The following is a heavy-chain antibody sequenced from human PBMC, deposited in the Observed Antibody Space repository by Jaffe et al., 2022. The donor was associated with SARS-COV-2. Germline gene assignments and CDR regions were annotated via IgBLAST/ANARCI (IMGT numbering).Heavy chain of an antibody. D-gene: IGHD6-19*01. J-gene: IGHJ4*02. CDR2: ITAAASNT. CDR3: AKGVRSGGWYFDY. CDR1: EFTFSTYA. Sequence: EVQLVESGGGLVQPGGSLRLSCAASEFTFSTYAMSWVRQVPGKGLEWVSIITAAASNTYYADSVKGRFTISRDNPKNTLYLQMNSLRAEDTAVYYCAKGVRSGGWYFDYWGQGTLVTVSS. V-gene: IGHV3-23*04.